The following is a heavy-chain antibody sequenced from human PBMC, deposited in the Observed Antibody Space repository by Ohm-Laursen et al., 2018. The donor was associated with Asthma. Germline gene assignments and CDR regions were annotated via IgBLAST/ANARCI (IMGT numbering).Heavy chain of an antibody. CDR2: IYYSGST. Sequence: PPGTLSLTCAVSGDSISSSYWWSWVRQHPGKGLEWIGYIYYSGSTYYNPSLKSRVTISVDTSKNQFSLKLSSVTAADTAVYYCARNCGGDCYSFRDAFDIWGQGTMVTVSS. CDR3: ARNCGGDCYSFRDAFDI. D-gene: IGHD2-21*02. J-gene: IGHJ3*02. CDR1: GDSISSSYW. V-gene: IGHV4-4*03.